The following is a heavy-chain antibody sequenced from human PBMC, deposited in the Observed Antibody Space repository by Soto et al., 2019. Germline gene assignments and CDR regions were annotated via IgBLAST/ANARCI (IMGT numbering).Heavy chain of an antibody. D-gene: IGHD4-4*01. Sequence: ASVEVHCKSSEYTFSSYTLHWVRQAPGQRLEWMGWINAGNGDSKYSQKFQGRVSISRDTSASTASMELSSLTSEDTAVYYCARELQGLYYFDYWGQGTLVTVSS. CDR2: INAGNGDS. CDR3: ARELQGLYYFDY. CDR1: EYTFSSYT. V-gene: IGHV1-3*01. J-gene: IGHJ4*02.